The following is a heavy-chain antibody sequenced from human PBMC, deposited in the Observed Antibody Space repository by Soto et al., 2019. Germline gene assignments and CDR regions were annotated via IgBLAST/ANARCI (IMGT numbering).Heavy chain of an antibody. CDR3: AKDRHSNGWLYVDN. CDR1: GFSFSNYG. CDR2: ISSDGSNK. J-gene: IGHJ4*02. V-gene: IGHV3-30*18. D-gene: IGHD6-19*01. Sequence: QVQLVESGGGVVQPGRSLRLSCAASGFSFSNYGMHWVRQGPGKGLEWVAFISSDGSNKDYTDSLKGRLTISRENSKNTPSLQMTSLSAEDTAVYYCAKDRHSNGWLYVDNWGQGTLVTVSS.